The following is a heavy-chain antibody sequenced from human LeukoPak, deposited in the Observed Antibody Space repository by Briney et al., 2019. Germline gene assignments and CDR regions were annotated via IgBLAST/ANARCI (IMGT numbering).Heavy chain of an antibody. CDR1: GYNFTDYY. V-gene: IGHV1-2*02. CDR2: INPTSGGT. D-gene: IGHD3-9*01. J-gene: IGHJ4*02. CDR3: ARSPHILTGENFDY. Sequence: ASVKVSCKASGYNFTDYYVHWVRQVPGQGLEWMGWINPTSGGTNYAQKFQDRVTMTRDTSISTAYMEVGRLRSADTAVYYCARSPHILTGENFDYWGQGTLVTVSS.